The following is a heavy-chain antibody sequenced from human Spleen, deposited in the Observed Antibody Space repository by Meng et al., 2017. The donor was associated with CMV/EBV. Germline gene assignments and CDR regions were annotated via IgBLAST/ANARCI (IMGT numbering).Heavy chain of an antibody. CDR2: IRFDGSNR. CDR3: AKDGGGTLRGAIITKYYFDY. V-gene: IGHV3-30*02. CDR1: GFTFNTYA. J-gene: IGHJ4*02. Sequence: GGSRRLSCVASGFTFNTYAMHWVRQAPGKGLEWVAFIRFDGSNRDYAASVKGRLTISRDNSKNTLYLQMNNLRPEDTAVYYCAKDGGGTLRGAIITKYYFDYWGQGTPVTVSS. D-gene: IGHD3-10*01.